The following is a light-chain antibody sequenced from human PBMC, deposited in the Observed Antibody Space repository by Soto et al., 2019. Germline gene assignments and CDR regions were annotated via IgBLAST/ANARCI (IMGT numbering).Light chain of an antibody. V-gene: IGKV3-11*01. CDR2: DAS. CDR3: QQRNSWPT. J-gene: IGKJ1*01. Sequence: EIVLTQSPATLSLSPGERATLSCRASQSVSSYLAWYQQKPGQAPRLLIYDASNRATGIPARFSGSGSGTDLTLTISSLEPEDFAVYYCQQRNSWPTFCQGTKVEIK. CDR1: QSVSSY.